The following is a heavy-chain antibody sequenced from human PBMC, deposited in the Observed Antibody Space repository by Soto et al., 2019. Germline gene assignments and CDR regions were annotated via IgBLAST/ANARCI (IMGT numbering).Heavy chain of an antibody. Sequence: GGSLRLSCGAPGVTFKDYGMHWVRQAPGKGLEWVAVISYDGKQTYYADSVKGRFTISRDNAKNSVYLEMNSLSAEDTAVYYCARESEDLTSNFDYWGQGTLVTVSS. CDR3: ARESEDLTSNFDY. CDR2: ISYDGKQT. CDR1: GVTFKDYG. V-gene: IGHV3-30*03. J-gene: IGHJ4*02.